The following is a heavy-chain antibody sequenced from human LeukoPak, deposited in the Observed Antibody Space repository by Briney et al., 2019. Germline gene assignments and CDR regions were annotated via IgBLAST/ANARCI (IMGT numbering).Heavy chain of an antibody. Sequence: SQTLSLTCAISGDSVSSNSAAWNWLRQSPSRGLEWLGRTYYRSKWYNDYAVSVKSRITVNPDTSKNQFSLQLNSVTPEDTAVYYCARDLRSALERGFDYWGQGTLVTVSS. V-gene: IGHV6-1*01. CDR1: GDSVSSNSAA. D-gene: IGHD1-1*01. J-gene: IGHJ4*02. CDR2: TYYRSKWYN. CDR3: ARDLRSALERGFDY.